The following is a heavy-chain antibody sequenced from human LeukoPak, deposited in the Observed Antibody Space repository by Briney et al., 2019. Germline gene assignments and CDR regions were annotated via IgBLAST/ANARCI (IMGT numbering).Heavy chain of an antibody. CDR2: IYHSGST. J-gene: IGHJ4*02. CDR3: ASFTGYSSGWYWFDY. D-gene: IGHD6-19*01. V-gene: IGHV4-4*02. Sequence: PSGTLSLTCAVSGGSISSSNWWSWVRQPPGKGLEWVGEIYHSGSTDYNPSLKSRVTISVDKSKNQFSLKLSSVTAADTAVYYCASFTGYSSGWYWFDYWGQGTLVTVSS. CDR1: GGSISSSNW.